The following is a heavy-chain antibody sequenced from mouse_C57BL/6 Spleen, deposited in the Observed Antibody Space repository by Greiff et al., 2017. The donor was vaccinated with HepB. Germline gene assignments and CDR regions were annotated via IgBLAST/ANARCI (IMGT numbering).Heavy chain of an antibody. Sequence: EVMLVESGGGLVQPKGSLKLSCAASGFTFNTYAMHWVRQAPGKGLEWVARIRSKSSNYATYYADSVKDRFTISRDDSQSMLYLQMNNLKTEDTAMYYCVRDPSYYYGSSHWYFDVWGTGTTVTVSS. CDR3: VRDPSYYYGSSHWYFDV. CDR1: GFTFNTYA. CDR2: IRSKSSNYAT. D-gene: IGHD1-1*01. J-gene: IGHJ1*03. V-gene: IGHV10-3*01.